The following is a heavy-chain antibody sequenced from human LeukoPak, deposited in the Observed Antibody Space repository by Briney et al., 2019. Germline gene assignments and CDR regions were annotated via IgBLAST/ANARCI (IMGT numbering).Heavy chain of an antibody. CDR2: IHYSGST. CDR3: ARVGVDYSGNIIKYYFDY. CDR1: GGSISSNY. D-gene: IGHD4-23*01. J-gene: IGHJ4*02. Sequence: SETLSLTCTVSGGSISSNYWSWIRQPPGRGLEWIGYIHYSGSTNYNPSLKSRVTISVDTSKNQFSLKLSPVTAADTAVYYCARVGVDYSGNIIKYYFDYWGQGTLVTVSS. V-gene: IGHV4-59*01.